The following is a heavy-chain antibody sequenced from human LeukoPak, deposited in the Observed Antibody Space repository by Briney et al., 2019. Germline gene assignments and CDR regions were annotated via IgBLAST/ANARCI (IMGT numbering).Heavy chain of an antibody. CDR2: IYGGGTT. Sequence: GGSLRLSCAASGYTVSSNYMSWVRQAPGKGLEWVSVIYGGGTTYYADSVRGRFTISRHNSRNTVYLQMNNLRAEGTAVYYCAKPYYYDSSGYYQDDYFDYWGQGTLVTVSS. J-gene: IGHJ4*02. CDR3: AKPYYYDSSGYYQDDYFDY. D-gene: IGHD3-22*01. CDR1: GYTVSSNY. V-gene: IGHV3-53*04.